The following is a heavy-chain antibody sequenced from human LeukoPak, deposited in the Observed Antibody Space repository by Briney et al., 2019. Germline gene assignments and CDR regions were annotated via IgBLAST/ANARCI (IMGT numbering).Heavy chain of an antibody. Sequence: SETLSLTCAVQGGSFSAYYWSWLRQPPGKGLEWIGEVSHSGSINYNPSLKSRLTISEDSSKNQVSLNLSSMTDADTAVYYCARGRTLNDDSWSGYSHKWFDPWGQGTLVTVSS. D-gene: IGHD3-3*01. CDR3: ARGRTLNDDSWSGYSHKWFDP. J-gene: IGHJ5*02. CDR1: GGSFSAYY. V-gene: IGHV4-34*01. CDR2: VSHSGSI.